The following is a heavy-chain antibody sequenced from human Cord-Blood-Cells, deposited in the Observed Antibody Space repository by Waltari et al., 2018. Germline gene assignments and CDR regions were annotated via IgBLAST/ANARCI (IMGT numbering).Heavy chain of an antibody. Sequence: QESGPGLVKPSQTLSLTCTVSGGSISSGGYYWSWIRQHPGKGLEWIGYIYYSGSTYYNPSLKSRVTISVDTSKNQFSLKLSSVTAADTAVYYCARDAWEQLVLDAFDIWGQGTMVTVSS. D-gene: IGHD6-6*01. CDR3: ARDAWEQLVLDAFDI. V-gene: IGHV4-31*03. J-gene: IGHJ3*02. CDR1: GGSISSGGYY. CDR2: IYYSGST.